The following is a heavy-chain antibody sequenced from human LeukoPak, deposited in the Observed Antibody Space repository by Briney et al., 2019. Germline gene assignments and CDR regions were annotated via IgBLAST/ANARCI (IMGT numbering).Heavy chain of an antibody. CDR1: GGSISSYY. Sequence: SETLSLTCTVSGGSISSYYWSWIRQPAGKGLEWIGRIYTSGSTNYNPSLKSRVTLSVDTSKNQFSLKLRSVTAADTAVYYCARSLFRVISTTGITGYNWFDPWGQGTLVTVSS. J-gene: IGHJ5*02. CDR2: IYTSGST. CDR3: ARSLFRVISTTGITGYNWFDP. D-gene: IGHD1-1*01. V-gene: IGHV4-4*07.